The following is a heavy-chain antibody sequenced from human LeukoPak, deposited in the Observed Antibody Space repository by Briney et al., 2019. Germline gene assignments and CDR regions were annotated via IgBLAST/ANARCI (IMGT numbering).Heavy chain of an antibody. Sequence: SVKVSCKASGGTFSSYAISWVRQAPGQGLEWMGGIIPILDTANYAQKFQGRVTITGDKSTSTAYMELSSLRSEDTAVYYCARSSRTYYYYYMDVWGKGTTVTVSS. J-gene: IGHJ6*03. CDR2: IIPILDTA. V-gene: IGHV1-69*06. CDR3: ARSSRTYYYYYMDV. CDR1: GGTFSSYA. D-gene: IGHD3/OR15-3a*01.